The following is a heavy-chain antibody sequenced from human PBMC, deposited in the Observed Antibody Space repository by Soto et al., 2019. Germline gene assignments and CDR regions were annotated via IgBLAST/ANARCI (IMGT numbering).Heavy chain of an antibody. J-gene: IGHJ4*02. V-gene: IGHV4-59*01. D-gene: IGHD3-22*01. CDR1: GGYLSSYY. Sequence: PSETLSLTCTVSGGYLSSYYLSWIRQPTGKGLEWIGYIYYSGSTNYNPSLKSRVTISVDTSKNQFSLKLSSVTAADKAVYYCARSDYYDSSGYYYPIGFDYWGQGTLVTVSS. CDR2: IYYSGST. CDR3: ARSDYYDSSGYYYPIGFDY.